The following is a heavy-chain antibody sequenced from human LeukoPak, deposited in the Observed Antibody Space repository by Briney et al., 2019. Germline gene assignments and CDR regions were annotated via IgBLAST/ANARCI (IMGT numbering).Heavy chain of an antibody. CDR1: GFTFSSYA. V-gene: IGHV3-23*01. CDR2: ISGSGGST. D-gene: IGHD6-19*01. CDR3: AKGQTLAVAGMIY. J-gene: IGHJ4*02. Sequence: AGGSLRLSCAASGFTFSSYAMSWVRQAPGKGLEWVSAISGSGGSTYYADSVKGRLTISRDNSKNTLYLQMNSLRAEDTAVYYCAKGQTLAVAGMIYWGQGTLVTVSS.